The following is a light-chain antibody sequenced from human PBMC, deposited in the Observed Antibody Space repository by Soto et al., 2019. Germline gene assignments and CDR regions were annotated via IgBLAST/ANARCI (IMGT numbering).Light chain of an antibody. J-gene: IGKJ4*01. CDR2: DAS. Sequence: ETVMTQSPATLSVSPGERATLSCRASQSISSNLAWFQQKPGQAPRLLIYDASTMATGFPARFSGSGSGTEFTLTISSLQSEGFAVYYCQQYNNWPLTFGGGTKVEIK. V-gene: IGKV3-15*01. CDR1: QSISSN. CDR3: QQYNNWPLT.